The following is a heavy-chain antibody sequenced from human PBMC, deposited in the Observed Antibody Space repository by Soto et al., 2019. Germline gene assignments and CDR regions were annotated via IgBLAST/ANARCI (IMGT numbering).Heavy chain of an antibody. J-gene: IGHJ6*02. CDR1: GFTFSSYG. CDR3: AKRIIPQRGRGMGV. D-gene: IGHD2-2*02. V-gene: IGHV3-30*18. CDR2: VSSDGSNK. Sequence: QVQLVESGGGVVQPGRSLRLSCAASGFTFSSYGMHWVRQAPGKGLEWVAVVSSDGSNKFYADSVKGRFTISRDNSKNTLYLQMSSLRPEDTAVYYCAKRIIPQRGRGMGVWGQGTTVTVSS.